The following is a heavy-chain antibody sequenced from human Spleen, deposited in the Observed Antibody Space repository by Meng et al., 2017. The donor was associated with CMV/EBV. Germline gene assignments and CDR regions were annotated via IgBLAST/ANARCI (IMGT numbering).Heavy chain of an antibody. Sequence: VSGVTFRSYTMHWVRQAPGKGLEWVAVISDYHGSNKYYADSVKGRFTISRDNTKNTLYLQMNSLRAEDTAVYYCARGIWFGELSGDYWGQGALVTVSS. J-gene: IGHJ4*02. V-gene: IGHV3-30*04. CDR1: GVTFRSYT. CDR3: ARGIWFGELSGDY. CDR2: ISDYHGSNK. D-gene: IGHD3-10*01.